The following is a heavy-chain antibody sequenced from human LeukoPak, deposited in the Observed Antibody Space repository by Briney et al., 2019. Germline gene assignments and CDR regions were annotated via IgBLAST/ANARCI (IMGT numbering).Heavy chain of an antibody. D-gene: IGHD5-24*01. CDR2: ISWNSGSI. CDR3: AKAGGYTLYYCMDV. CDR1: GFTFDDYA. Sequence: PGGSLTLSCAASGFTFDDYATHWVRQAPGKGLECLSGISWNSGSIGYADSVKGRFTISRDNAKNSLYLQMNSLRAEDTALYYCAKAGGYTLYYCMDVWGKGTTVTVSS. V-gene: IGHV3-9*01. J-gene: IGHJ6*03.